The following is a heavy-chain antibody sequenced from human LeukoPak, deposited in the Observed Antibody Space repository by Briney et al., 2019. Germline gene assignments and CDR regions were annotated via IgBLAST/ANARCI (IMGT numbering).Heavy chain of an antibody. Sequence: GGSLRLSCAASGFTLSTYWMTWVRQAPGKGLEWVANIKQDGSDKYYVDSVKGRFTISRDNSKNTLYLQMNSLRAEDTAVYYCAKDRTNSGWFSTVDSWGQGTLVTVSS. CDR1: GFTLSTYW. J-gene: IGHJ4*02. V-gene: IGHV3-7*05. CDR3: AKDRTNSGWFSTVDS. CDR2: IKQDGSDK. D-gene: IGHD6-19*01.